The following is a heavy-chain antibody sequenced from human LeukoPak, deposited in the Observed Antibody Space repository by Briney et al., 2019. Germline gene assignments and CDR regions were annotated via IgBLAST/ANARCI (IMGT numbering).Heavy chain of an antibody. CDR3: TKGDGGYYLIDF. D-gene: IGHD3-22*01. V-gene: IGHV3-23*01. CDR2: ISDTGDT. CDR1: GFTFTSFA. J-gene: IGHJ4*02. Sequence: PGGSLRLSCTASGFTFTSFALSWVRQAPGGGLEYVSTISDTGDTYYADSVKGRFTMSRDNSKNTVYLQMNSLRADDTALYYCTKGDGGYYLIDFWGQGTPVTVSS.